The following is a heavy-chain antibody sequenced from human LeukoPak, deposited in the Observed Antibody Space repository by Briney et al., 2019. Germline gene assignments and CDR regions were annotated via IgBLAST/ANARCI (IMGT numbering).Heavy chain of an antibody. CDR1: GGSMSSYY. Sequence: SETLPLTCTVSGGSMSSYYWSWIRQPPGKGLEWIGYIYYSGSTKYNPSLKSRVTISVDTSKNQFSLKLSSVTAADTAVYYCARGARAGYNLEPFDYWGQGTLVTVSS. J-gene: IGHJ4*02. CDR3: ARGARAGYNLEPFDY. V-gene: IGHV4-59*08. CDR2: IYYSGST. D-gene: IGHD5-24*01.